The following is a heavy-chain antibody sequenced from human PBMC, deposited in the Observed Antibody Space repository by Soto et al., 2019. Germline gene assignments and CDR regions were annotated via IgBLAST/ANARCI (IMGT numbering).Heavy chain of an antibody. V-gene: IGHV1-2*04. D-gene: IGHD2-15*01. CDR2: INPNSGGT. CDR1: GYTFTGYY. J-gene: IGHJ6*03. CDR3: ARAGRAATRYYYYYMDV. Sequence: EASVKVSCKASGYTFTGYYMHWVRQAPGQGLEWMGWINPNSGGTNYAQKFQGWVTMTRDTSISTAYMELSRLRSDDTAVYYCARAGRAATRYYYYYMDVWGKGTTVTVSS.